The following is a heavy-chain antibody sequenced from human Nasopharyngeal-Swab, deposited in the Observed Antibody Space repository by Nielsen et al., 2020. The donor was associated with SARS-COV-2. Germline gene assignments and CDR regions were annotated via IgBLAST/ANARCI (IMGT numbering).Heavy chain of an antibody. CDR3: ARALRRHCSSTSCYRGQFHYFDY. CDR1: GFTFSSYS. J-gene: IGHJ4*02. CDR2: ISSSSSYI. Sequence: GESLKISCAASGFTFSSYSMNWVRQAPGKGLEWVSSISSSSSYIYYADSVKGRFTISRDNAKNSLYLQMNSLRAEDTAVYYCARALRRHCSSTSCYRGQFHYFDYWGQGTLVTVSS. D-gene: IGHD2-2*02. V-gene: IGHV3-21*01.